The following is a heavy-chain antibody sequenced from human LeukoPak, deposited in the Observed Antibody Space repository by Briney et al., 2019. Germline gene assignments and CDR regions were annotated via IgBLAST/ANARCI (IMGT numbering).Heavy chain of an antibody. J-gene: IGHJ4*02. V-gene: IGHV3-23*01. CDR3: AKARIPSGNGYYSD. CDR2: ISGSGDTT. Sequence: GGSLRLSCAASGFTFSSYAMSWVRQAPGKGLEWVSDISGSGDTTYYAASVKGRFSISRDNSKYTLDLQMNCLRAEDTAVYYCAKARIPSGNGYYSDWGQGTLVTVSS. D-gene: IGHD3-22*01. CDR1: GFTFSSYA.